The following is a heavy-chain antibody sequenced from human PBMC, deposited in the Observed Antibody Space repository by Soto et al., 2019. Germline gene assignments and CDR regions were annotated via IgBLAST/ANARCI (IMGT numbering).Heavy chain of an antibody. CDR2: IFRSDSDT. V-gene: IGHV5-51*01. CDR1: GYRFTSYW. D-gene: IGHD3-22*01. Sequence: GESLKISWRTSGYRFTSYWIAWVRQMPGKGLELMGSIFRSDSDTRYSPSFQGQVTISADRSTSTAFLQWASLKPSDTAVYFCSRKDKSGYFNWFHXWGQGTPVTVSX. J-gene: IGHJ5*02. CDR3: SRKDKSGYFNWFHX.